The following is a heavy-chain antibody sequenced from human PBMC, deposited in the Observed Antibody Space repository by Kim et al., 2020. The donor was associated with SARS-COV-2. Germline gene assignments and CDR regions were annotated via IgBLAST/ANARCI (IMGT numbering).Heavy chain of an antibody. Sequence: GGSLRLSCVASGFTFSSFYMGWVRQAPGKGLEWVANIKHDGSVKYYVDSVKGRFTISRDNADYSVYLQMSSLRAEDTAVYHCARGTGSYYAWRAGENYFDRWGQGTVVTVSS. J-gene: IGHJ4*02. D-gene: IGHD1-26*01. V-gene: IGHV3-7*03. CDR1: GFTFSSFY. CDR2: IKHDGSVK. CDR3: ARGTGSYYAWRAGENYFDR.